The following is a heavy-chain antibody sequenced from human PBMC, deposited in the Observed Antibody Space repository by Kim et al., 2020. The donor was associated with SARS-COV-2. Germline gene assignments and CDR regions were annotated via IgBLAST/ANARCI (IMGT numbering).Heavy chain of an antibody. D-gene: IGHD3-10*01. CDR2: IYSGGST. V-gene: IGHV3-53*01. J-gene: IGHJ6*02. CDR3: AKRGAAVRGVTPYYYYGMDV. Sequence: GGSLRLSCAASGFTVSSNYMSWVRQAPGKGLEWVSVIYSGGSTYYADSVKGRFTISRDNSKNTLYLQMNSLRAEDTAVYYCAKRGAAVRGVTPYYYYGMDVWGQGTTVTVSS. CDR1: GFTVSSNY.